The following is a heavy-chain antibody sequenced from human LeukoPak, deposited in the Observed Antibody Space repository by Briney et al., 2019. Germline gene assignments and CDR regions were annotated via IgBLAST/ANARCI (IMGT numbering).Heavy chain of an antibody. CDR1: DGSISSYY. V-gene: IGHV4-59*01. CDR3: ARARYFDWLLDFDY. Sequence: SETLSLTCTVSDGSISSYYWSWIRQPPGKGLEWIGYIYYSGSTNYNPSLKSRVTISVDTSKNQFSLKLSSVTAADTAVYYCARARYFDWLLDFDYWGQGTLVTVSS. J-gene: IGHJ4*02. D-gene: IGHD3-9*01. CDR2: IYYSGST.